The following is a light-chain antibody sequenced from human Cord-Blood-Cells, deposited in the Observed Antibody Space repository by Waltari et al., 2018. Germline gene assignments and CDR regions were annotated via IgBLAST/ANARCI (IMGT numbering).Light chain of an antibody. CDR1: SSDVGSYHL. Sequence: QSALTQPASVSGSPGQSITISCTGTSSDVGSYHLVSWYHPHPGKAPKLMIYEVSKRPSGVSNRFSGSKSGNTASLTISGLQAEDEADYYCCSYAGSSTWVFGGGTKLTVL. V-gene: IGLV2-23*02. CDR3: CSYAGSSTWV. J-gene: IGLJ3*02. CDR2: EVS.